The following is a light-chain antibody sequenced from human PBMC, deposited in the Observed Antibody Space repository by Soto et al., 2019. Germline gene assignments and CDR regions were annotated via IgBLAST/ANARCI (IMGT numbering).Light chain of an antibody. J-gene: IGKJ2*01. CDR3: QQSYRRT. CDR2: AAS. CDR1: QSISSY. Sequence: DIQMTQSPSSLSASVGDRVTITCRASQSISSYLNWYQQKPGKAPKLLIYAASSLQSGVPSRFSGSGSGTEFTLTISSLQPEDFATYYCQQSYRRTFGQGTKLEIK. V-gene: IGKV1-39*01.